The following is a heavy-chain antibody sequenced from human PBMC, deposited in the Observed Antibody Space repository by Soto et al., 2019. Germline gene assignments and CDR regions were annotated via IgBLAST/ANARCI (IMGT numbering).Heavy chain of an antibody. V-gene: IGHV1-18*01. CDR1: GYTFTSYA. J-gene: IGHJ4*02. CDR3: ARAGPPAGY. CDR2: ISAYNGNT. Sequence: QVQLVQSGAEVKKPGASVKVSCKASGYTFTSYAISWVRQAPGQGLEWMGWISAYNGNTNYAQKLRGKFTITTATSPTTAYMGLRSLRSDDTAVYYGARAGPPAGYWGQGPLVTVSS.